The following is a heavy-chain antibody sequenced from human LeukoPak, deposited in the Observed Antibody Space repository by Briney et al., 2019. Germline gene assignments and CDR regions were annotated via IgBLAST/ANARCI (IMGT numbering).Heavy chain of an antibody. J-gene: IGHJ4*02. CDR3: ARIQYSGSWSPVPNFDC. D-gene: IGHD6-13*01. V-gene: IGHV3-66*02. CDR1: GFTVSSHY. CDR2: IYSGGDT. Sequence: GGSLRLSCAGSGFTVSSHYMSWVRQAPGRGLEWVSVIYSGGDTYYADSVKGRLTISRDNSKNTLFLQMNNLRPEDTAVYFCARIQYSGSWSPVPNFDCWGQGTLVTVSS.